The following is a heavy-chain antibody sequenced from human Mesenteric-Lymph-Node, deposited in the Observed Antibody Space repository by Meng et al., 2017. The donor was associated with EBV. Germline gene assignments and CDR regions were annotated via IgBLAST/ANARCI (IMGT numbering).Heavy chain of an antibody. D-gene: IGHD5-12*01. CDR3: ARDLGYSGYYPAY. Sequence: QLQGSGPGLVNPSEPLSLTCTVSGDSVSSGSKYWSWIRQSPGKGLEWIGYMYYSGITKYNPSLKSRVTISVDTSKNQFSLKLSSVTAADTALYYCARDLGYSGYYPAYWGQGTLVTVSS. CDR1: GDSVSSGSKY. J-gene: IGHJ4*02. V-gene: IGHV4-61*01. CDR2: MYYSGIT.